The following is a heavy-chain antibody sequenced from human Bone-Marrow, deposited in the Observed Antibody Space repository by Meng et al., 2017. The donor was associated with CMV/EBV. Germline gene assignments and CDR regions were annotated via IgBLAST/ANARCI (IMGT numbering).Heavy chain of an antibody. J-gene: IGHJ4*02. CDR3: ARGPTVTDFDY. Sequence: LQLQESGPGLVKPSETLSLTCTVSGGSISSSSYYWGWIRQPPGKGLEWIGSIYYSGSTYYNPSLKSRVTISVDTSKNQFSLKLSSVTAADTAVYYCARGPTVTDFDYWGQGTLVTVSS. CDR1: GGSISSSSYY. V-gene: IGHV4-39*07. D-gene: IGHD4-17*01. CDR2: IYYSGST.